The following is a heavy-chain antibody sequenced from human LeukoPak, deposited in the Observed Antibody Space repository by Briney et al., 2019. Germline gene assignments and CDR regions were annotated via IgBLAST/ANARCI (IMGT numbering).Heavy chain of an antibody. J-gene: IGHJ5*02. V-gene: IGHV3-23*01. CDR3: AKRGNTISFFDP. CDR2: LTGGGDFT. CDR1: GFTFSSYS. Sequence: DPGGSLRLSCAASGFTFSSYSMNWVRQAPGKGLEWVSGLTGGGDFTYYAESVKGRFTISRDNSKNTLYLEMNSLRADDTAVYYCAKRGNTISFFDPWGQGTLVTVSS. D-gene: IGHD5-24*01.